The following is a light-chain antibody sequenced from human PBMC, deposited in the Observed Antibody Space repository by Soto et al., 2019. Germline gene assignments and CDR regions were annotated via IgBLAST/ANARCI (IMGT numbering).Light chain of an antibody. J-gene: IGKJ2*01. V-gene: IGKV1-33*01. CDR1: EVLNIY. CDR2: DAS. Sequence: DLQMTQSPPSLSASVGDRVTIVCQASEVLNIYLSWFHQKPGKAPRFLIYDASTLDTGVSSRFSGSGSGTDFTLTISNLQPEDVGTYFCQQYVKFPPTFGQGTKLDIK. CDR3: QQYVKFPPT.